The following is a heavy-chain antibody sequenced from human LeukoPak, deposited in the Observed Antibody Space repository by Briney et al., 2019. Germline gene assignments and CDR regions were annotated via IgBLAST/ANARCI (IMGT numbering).Heavy chain of an antibody. Sequence: RGSLRLSCSASGFSFSNNAIHWVRQAPGKGLEYVSGISSNGGTTGYADSVKGRFTISRDNSKRTLFLQMSTLRTEDTAIYYCASTYHYDSSGYYPFDYWGRGTLVTVSS. CDR1: GFSFSNNA. V-gene: IGHV3-64D*09. CDR3: ASTYHYDSSGYYPFDY. CDR2: ISSNGGTT. D-gene: IGHD3-22*01. J-gene: IGHJ4*02.